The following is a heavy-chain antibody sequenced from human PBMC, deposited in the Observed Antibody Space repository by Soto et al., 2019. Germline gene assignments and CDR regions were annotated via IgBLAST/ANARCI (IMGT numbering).Heavy chain of an antibody. D-gene: IGHD3-9*01. CDR1: GGSISRGGYY. J-gene: IGHJ5*02. V-gene: IGHV4-31*03. CDR3: ARTSLTGLNWFDP. Sequence: KPSETLSLTCTVSGGSISRGGYYWSWIRQHPGKGLEWIGYIYYSGCTSYNPSLKSRVTISVDPSKNKFSLKLSSVTAADTAVYYCARTSLTGLNWFDPWGQGTLVTVSS. CDR2: IYYSGCT.